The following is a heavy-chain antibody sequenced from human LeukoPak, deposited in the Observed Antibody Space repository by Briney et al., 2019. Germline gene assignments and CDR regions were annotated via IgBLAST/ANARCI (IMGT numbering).Heavy chain of an antibody. CDR1: GFTFSSYW. Sequence: PGGSLRLSCAASGFTFSSYWMSWVRQAPGKGLEWVANMNEGGSEKYYVDSVEGRFTISRDNAKNSLYLQMNSLRAEDTAVYYCARDSGSYWGGYYFDYWGQGTLVTVSS. CDR3: ARDSGSYWGGYYFDY. J-gene: IGHJ4*02. D-gene: IGHD1-26*01. CDR2: MNEGGSEK. V-gene: IGHV3-7*03.